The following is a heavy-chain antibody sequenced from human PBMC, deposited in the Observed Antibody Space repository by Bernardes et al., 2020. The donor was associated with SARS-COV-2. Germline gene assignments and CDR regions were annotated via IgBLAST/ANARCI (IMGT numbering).Heavy chain of an antibody. CDR2: IFHTGNT. CDR1: GGSINSANW. Sequence: SETLSLTCAVSGGSINSANWWSWVRQPPGGGLEWIGEIFHTGNTKYNPSLESRVSISLDKSKNQFSLKLTSVTAADTAVYFCARGRGYDSSAYYFDYWGQGTLVTVSS. D-gene: IGHD3-22*01. V-gene: IGHV4-4*02. J-gene: IGHJ4*02. CDR3: ARGRGYDSSAYYFDY.